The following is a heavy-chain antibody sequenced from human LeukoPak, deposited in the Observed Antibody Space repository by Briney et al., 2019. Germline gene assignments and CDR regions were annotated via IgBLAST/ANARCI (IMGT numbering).Heavy chain of an antibody. V-gene: IGHV1-2*02. CDR1: GYIFTGYY. CDR2: INPNSGGT. CDR3: ARHPYSGSYHFDY. J-gene: IGHJ4*02. Sequence: ASVKVSCKASGYIFTGYYMHWVRQAPGQGLEWMGWINPNSGGTNSAQNFQGRGTMTRDTSRSTAYMELSRLTSDDTAVYYCARHPYSGSYHFDYWGQGTLVTVSS. D-gene: IGHD1-26*01.